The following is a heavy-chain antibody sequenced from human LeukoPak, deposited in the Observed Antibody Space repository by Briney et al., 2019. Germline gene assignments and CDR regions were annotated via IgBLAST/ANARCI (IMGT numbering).Heavy chain of an antibody. J-gene: IGHJ4*02. CDR3: AKSGWGYSSTSLTYYFDY. V-gene: IGHV3-23*01. Sequence: GGSLRLSCAASGFTSSSYAMSWVRQAPGKGLEWVSAISSSGGSTYYADSVKGRFTISRDNSKNTLYLQMNSLRAEDTAVYYCAKSGWGYSSTSLTYYFDYWGQGTLVTVSS. CDR1: GFTSSSYA. CDR2: ISSSGGST. D-gene: IGHD2-2*01.